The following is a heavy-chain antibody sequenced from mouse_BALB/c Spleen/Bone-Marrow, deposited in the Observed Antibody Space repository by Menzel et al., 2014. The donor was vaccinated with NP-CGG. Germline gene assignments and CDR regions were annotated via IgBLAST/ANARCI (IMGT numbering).Heavy chain of an antibody. D-gene: IGHD1-1*01. CDR3: TRDHYYYGSSYWYFDV. J-gene: IGHJ1*01. V-gene: IGHV1S81*02. CDR1: GYTFTSYY. Sequence: QVQLQQSGAELVKPGASVKLSCKASGYTFTSYYMYWVKQRPGQGLEWIGGINPSNGGTNFNEKFKSKATLTVDKSSSTAYMQLSCLTSEDSAVYYCTRDHYYYGSSYWYFDVWGAGTTVTVSS. CDR2: INPSNGGT.